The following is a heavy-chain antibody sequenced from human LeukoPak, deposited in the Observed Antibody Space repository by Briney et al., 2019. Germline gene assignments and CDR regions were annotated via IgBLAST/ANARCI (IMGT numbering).Heavy chain of an antibody. V-gene: IGHV5-51*01. J-gene: IGHJ4*02. D-gene: IGHD6-13*01. Sequence: TGESLKISCKGSEYNFTSYWIAWVRQMPGKGLEWMGIIYPGDSDTRYSPSFQGQVTISADKSISTAYLQWSSLRASDTAIYYCASHSYSSSFDNWGQGTLVTVSS. CDR2: IYPGDSDT. CDR3: ASHSYSSSFDN. CDR1: EYNFTSYW.